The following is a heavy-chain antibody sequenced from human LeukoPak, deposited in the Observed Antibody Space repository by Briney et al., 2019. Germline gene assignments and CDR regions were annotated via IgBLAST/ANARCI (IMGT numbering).Heavy chain of an antibody. CDR3: ARSTDSSGYYQRYFDY. D-gene: IGHD3-22*01. Sequence: SETLSLTCAVSGYSISSGYYWGWIRQPPGKGLEWIGRIYTSGSTNYNPSLKSRVTISVDTSKNQFSLKLSSVTAADTAVYYCARSTDSSGYYQRYFDYWGQGTLVTVSS. CDR2: IYTSGST. J-gene: IGHJ4*02. V-gene: IGHV4-38-2*01. CDR1: GYSISSGYY.